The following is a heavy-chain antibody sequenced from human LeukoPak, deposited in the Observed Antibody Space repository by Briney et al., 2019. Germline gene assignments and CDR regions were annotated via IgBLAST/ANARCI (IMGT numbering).Heavy chain of an antibody. D-gene: IGHD3-3*01. J-gene: IGHJ4*02. CDR3: AREKYDFWSGPVDY. CDR2: IWYDGSNK. Sequence: GGSLRLSCAASGFTFSSYGMHWVRQAPGKGLEWVAVIWYDGSNKYYADSVKGRFTISRDNSKNTLYLQMNSLRAEDTAVYYCAREKYDFWSGPVDYWGQGTLVTVSS. CDR1: GFTFSSYG. V-gene: IGHV3-33*01.